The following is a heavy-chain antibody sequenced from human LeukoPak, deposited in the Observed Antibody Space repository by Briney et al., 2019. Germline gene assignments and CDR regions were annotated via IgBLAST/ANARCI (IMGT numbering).Heavy chain of an antibody. D-gene: IGHD6-13*01. V-gene: IGHV1-69*04. CDR3: ARDPGYSNSWHWFDP. J-gene: IGHJ5*02. Sequence: ASVKVSCKASGGTFSSYAISWVRQAPGQGLEWMGRIIPVLGIANYAQKFQGRVTITADKSTSTAYMELSSLRSEDTAVYYCARDPGYSNSWHWFDPWGQGTLVTVSS. CDR1: GGTFSSYA. CDR2: IIPVLGIA.